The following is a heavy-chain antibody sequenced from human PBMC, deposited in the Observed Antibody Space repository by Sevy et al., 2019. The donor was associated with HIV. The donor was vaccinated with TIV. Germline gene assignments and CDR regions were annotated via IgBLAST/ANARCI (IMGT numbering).Heavy chain of an antibody. Sequence: GGSLRLSCAASGFTFSSYSMNWVHQAPGKGLEWVSYISSSSSTIYYADSVKGRFTISRDNAKNSLYLQMNSLRAEDTAVYYCAREGAEMYYYGSGSYLGWFDPWGQGTLVTVSS. D-gene: IGHD3-10*01. CDR2: ISSSSSTI. CDR3: AREGAEMYYYGSGSYLGWFDP. J-gene: IGHJ5*02. V-gene: IGHV3-48*01. CDR1: GFTFSSYS.